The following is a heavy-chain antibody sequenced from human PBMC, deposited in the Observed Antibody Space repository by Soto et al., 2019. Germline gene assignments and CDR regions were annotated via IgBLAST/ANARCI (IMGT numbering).Heavy chain of an antibody. V-gene: IGHV3-23*01. J-gene: IGHJ4*02. D-gene: IGHD3-22*01. Sequence: PGGSLRLSCAASGFTFSSYAMSWVRQAPGKGLEWVSAISGSGGSTYYADSVKGRFTISRDNSKNTLYLQMNSLRAEDTAVYYCAKDSSGYYLPALDYWGQGTLVTVSS. CDR1: GFTFSSYA. CDR2: ISGSGGST. CDR3: AKDSSGYYLPALDY.